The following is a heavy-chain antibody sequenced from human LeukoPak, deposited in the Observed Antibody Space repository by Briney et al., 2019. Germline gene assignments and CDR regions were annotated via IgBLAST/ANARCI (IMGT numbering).Heavy chain of an antibody. CDR3: AKRELPHFYYYYGMDV. CDR1: GFTFSSYA. J-gene: IGHJ6*02. V-gene: IGHV3-23*01. Sequence: GGSLRLSCAASGFTFSSYAMSWVRQAPGEGLEWVSAISGSGGSTYYADSVKGRFTISRDNSKNTLYLQMNSLRAEDTAVYYCAKRELPHFYYYYGMDVWGQGTTVTVSS. D-gene: IGHD1-26*01. CDR2: ISGSGGST.